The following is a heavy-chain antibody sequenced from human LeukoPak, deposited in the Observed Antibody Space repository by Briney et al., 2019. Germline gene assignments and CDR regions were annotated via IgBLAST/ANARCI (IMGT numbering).Heavy chain of an antibody. D-gene: IGHD4-11*01. Sequence: SETLSLTCTVSGYSISSGYYWSWIRQPPGKGLEWIGYIFDSGSTNYNPSLKSRVTISIDTSKKQFSLKLSSVTAADTAVYYCARAYYSNIYYYYYYMDVWGKGTTVTVSS. J-gene: IGHJ6*03. CDR1: GYSISSGYY. CDR2: IFDSGST. V-gene: IGHV4-61*01. CDR3: ARAYYSNIYYYYYYMDV.